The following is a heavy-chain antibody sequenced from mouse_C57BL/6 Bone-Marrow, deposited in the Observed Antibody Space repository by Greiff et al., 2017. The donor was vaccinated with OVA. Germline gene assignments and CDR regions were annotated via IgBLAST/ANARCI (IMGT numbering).Heavy chain of an antibody. V-gene: IGHV3-6*01. CDR1: GYSITSGYY. CDR3: ARFYDGYYKTYYYAMDY. Sequence: EVKVEESGPGLVKPSQSLSLTCSVTGYSITSGYYWNWIRQFPGNQLEWMGYISYDGSNNYNPSLKNRISITRDTSKNQFFLKLNSVTTEDTATYYCARFYDGYYKTYYYAMDYWGQGTSVTVSS. D-gene: IGHD2-3*01. CDR2: ISYDGSN. J-gene: IGHJ4*01.